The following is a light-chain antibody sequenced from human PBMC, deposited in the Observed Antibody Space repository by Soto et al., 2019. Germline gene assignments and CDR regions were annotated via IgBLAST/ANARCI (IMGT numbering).Light chain of an antibody. CDR1: QLIGSN. CDR3: QQYNNWPPLT. V-gene: IGKV3-15*01. CDR2: DAS. J-gene: IGKJ4*01. Sequence: MTQSPVTLSVSPGERATLSCRASQLIGSNLAWYQQKPAQPPRLLIYDASTRATGIPARFSGSGSGTEFPLTIISLQSEDFAVYYCQQYNNWPPLTFCGGTKVDIK.